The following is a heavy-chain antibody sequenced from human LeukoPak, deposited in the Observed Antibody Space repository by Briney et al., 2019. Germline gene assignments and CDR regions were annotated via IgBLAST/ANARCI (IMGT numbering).Heavy chain of an antibody. V-gene: IGHV3-53*01. CDR2: IYSGGST. J-gene: IGHJ4*02. CDR1: GLTFSSSW. D-gene: IGHD1-26*01. Sequence: GGSLRLSCAVSGLTFSSSWMGWVRQAPGKGLEWVSVIYSGGSTYYADSVKGRFTISRDNSKNTLYLQMNSLRAEDTAVYYCARARGGSYGGFDYWGQGTLVTVSS. CDR3: ARARGGSYGGFDY.